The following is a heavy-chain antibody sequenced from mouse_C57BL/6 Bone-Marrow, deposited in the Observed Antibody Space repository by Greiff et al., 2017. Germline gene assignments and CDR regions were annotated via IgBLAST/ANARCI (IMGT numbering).Heavy chain of an antibody. Sequence: EVKLVESGGGLVQPGESLKLSCESTEYEFPSHDMSWVRKTPEKRLELVAAINSDGGSPYYPDTMERRFIISRDNAKKTLYLQMSSLRSEDTALYYCARHGAGDSNYWYFDVWGTGTTVTVSS. V-gene: IGHV5-2*03. CDR3: ARHGAGDSNYWYFDV. CDR1: EYEFPSHD. J-gene: IGHJ1*03. D-gene: IGHD2-5*01. CDR2: INSDGGSP.